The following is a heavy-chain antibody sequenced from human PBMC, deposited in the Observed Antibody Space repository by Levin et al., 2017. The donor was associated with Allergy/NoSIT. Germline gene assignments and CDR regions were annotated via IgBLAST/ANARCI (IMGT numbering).Heavy chain of an antibody. J-gene: IGHJ6*02. V-gene: IGHV3-33*01. Sequence: GGSLRLSCAASGFTFSSYGMHWVRQAPGKGLEWVAVIWYDGSNKYYADSVKGRFTISRDNSKNTLYLQMNSLRAEDTAVYYCARDLRVPADVGGMDVWGQGTTVTVSS. CDR2: IWYDGSNK. D-gene: IGHD2-2*01. CDR3: ARDLRVPADVGGMDV. CDR1: GFTFSSYG.